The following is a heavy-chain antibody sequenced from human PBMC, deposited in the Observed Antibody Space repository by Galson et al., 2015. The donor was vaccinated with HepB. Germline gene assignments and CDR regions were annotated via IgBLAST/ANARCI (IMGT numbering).Heavy chain of an antibody. Sequence: SLRLSCAATGFTFSSYAMSWVRQAPGKGLEWVSAISGSGGSTYYADSVKGRFTISRDHSKNTLYLQMNSLRAEDTAVYYCAKSVVGSSGYYYHLDYCGQGTLSTVA. CDR1: GFTFSSYA. CDR2: ISGSGGST. D-gene: IGHD3-22*01. V-gene: IGHV3-23*01. CDR3: AKSVVGSSGYYYHLDY. J-gene: IGHJ4*02.